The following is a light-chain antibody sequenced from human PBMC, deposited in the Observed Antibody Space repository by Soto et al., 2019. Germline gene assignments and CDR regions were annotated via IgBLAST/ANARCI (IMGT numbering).Light chain of an antibody. V-gene: IGLV2-14*01. Sequence: QSALTQPASVSGSPGQSIAISCTGTSSDVGGYNYVSWYQQHPGKAPKLMIYDVSSRPSGVSNRFSGSKSGSTASLTISGLQAEDEADYYCSSYTSGSTLVFGGGTKVTVL. CDR2: DVS. CDR3: SSYTSGSTLV. J-gene: IGLJ2*01. CDR1: SSDVGGYNY.